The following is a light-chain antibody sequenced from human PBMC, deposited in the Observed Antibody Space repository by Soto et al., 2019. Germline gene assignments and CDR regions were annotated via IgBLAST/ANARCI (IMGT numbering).Light chain of an antibody. Sequence: EIVMTQSPATLSVSPGERATLSCRASQSVSTKLAWYQHKPGQAPRLLIYGVSTRATGIPARFSGSGSGTEFTLTISSLQSEDFAVYYCQQYNNWPPMYTFGQGTKLEIK. V-gene: IGKV3-15*01. J-gene: IGKJ2*01. CDR1: QSVSTK. CDR3: QQYNNWPPMYT. CDR2: GVS.